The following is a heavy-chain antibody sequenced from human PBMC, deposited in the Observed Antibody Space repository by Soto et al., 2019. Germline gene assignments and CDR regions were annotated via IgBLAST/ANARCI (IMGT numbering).Heavy chain of an antibody. J-gene: IGHJ6*01. CDR2: IRAYNGNT. V-gene: IGHV1-18*01. CDR1: GYTFTSYG. CDR3: ARDLPTMAV. Sequence: QVQLVQSGAEVKKPGASVKDSCKASGYTFTSYGISWVRQAPGKGLEWMGWIRAYNGNTNYAQKLQGRVTMTPATSMTTAHTELSRLRCHDTGVYYSARDLPTMAVWCQGTTVTFSS.